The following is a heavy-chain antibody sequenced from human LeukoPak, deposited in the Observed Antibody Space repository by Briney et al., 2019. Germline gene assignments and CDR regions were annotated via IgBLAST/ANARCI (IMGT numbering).Heavy chain of an antibody. CDR3: ARNLLYNWFDP. CDR2: IKQDGSEK. CDR1: GFTFSSYW. Sequence: PGGSLRLSCAASGFTFSSYWMSWVRQAPGKGLGWVANIKQDGSEKYYVDSVKGRFTISRDNAKNSLYLQMNSLRAEDTAVYYCARNLLYNWFDPWGQGTLVTVSS. D-gene: IGHD2-2*01. V-gene: IGHV3-7*01. J-gene: IGHJ5*02.